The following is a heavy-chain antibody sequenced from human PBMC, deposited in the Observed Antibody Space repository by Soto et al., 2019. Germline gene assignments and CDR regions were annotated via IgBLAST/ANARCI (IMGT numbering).Heavy chain of an antibody. V-gene: IGHV4-59*08. J-gene: IGHJ4*02. CDR1: GGSISSYY. CDR2: IYYSGST. D-gene: IGHD3-9*01. Sequence: SETLSLTCTVSGGSISSYYWSWIRQPPGKGLEWIGYIYYSGSTNYNPSLKSRVTISVDTSKNQFSLKLSSVTAADTAVYYCARQSPLYYDILTGYYNPDYAFGYWGQGTLVTVSS. CDR3: ARQSPLYYDILTGYYNPDYAFGY.